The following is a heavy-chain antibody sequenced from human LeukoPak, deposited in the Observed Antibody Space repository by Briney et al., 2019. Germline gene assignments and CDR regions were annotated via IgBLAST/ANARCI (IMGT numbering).Heavy chain of an antibody. V-gene: IGHV1-3*01. J-gene: IGHJ4*02. CDR2: INAGNGNT. CDR3: ARDLGDHLYSLDY. D-gene: IGHD2-21*02. Sequence: ASVKVTCKASGYTFTSYAMHWVRQAPGQRREWMGWINAGNGNTKYSQKFQGRVTITGDTSASTAYMEPSSLRSEDTAVYYCARDLGDHLYSLDYWGQGTLVTVSS. CDR1: GYTFTSYA.